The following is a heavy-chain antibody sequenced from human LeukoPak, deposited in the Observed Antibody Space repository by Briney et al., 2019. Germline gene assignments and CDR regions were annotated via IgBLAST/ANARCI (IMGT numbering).Heavy chain of an antibody. CDR2: ISWNSGSI. Sequence: PGRSLRLSCAASGFTFDDYAMPWVRQAPGKGLEWVSGISWNSGSIGYADSVKGRFTISRDNAKNSLYLQMNSLRAEDTALYYCAKDKGAEGSGAFDIWGQGTMVTVSS. CDR3: AKDKGAEGSGAFDI. D-gene: IGHD3-16*01. V-gene: IGHV3-9*01. J-gene: IGHJ3*02. CDR1: GFTFDDYA.